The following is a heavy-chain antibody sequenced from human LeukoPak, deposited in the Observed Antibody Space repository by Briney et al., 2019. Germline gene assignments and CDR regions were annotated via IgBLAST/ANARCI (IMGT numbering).Heavy chain of an antibody. CDR1: GFTVSSNS. V-gene: IGHV3-53*01. D-gene: IGHD3-22*01. CDR3: ARRAGDYSHPYDY. Sequence: GGSLRLSCTVSGFTVSSNSMSWVRQAPGKGLEWVSFIYSGGSTQYSDSVKGRFTISRDNSKNTLYLQMNSLRAEDTAVYYCARRAGDYSHPYDYWGQGTLVTVSS. CDR2: IYSGGST. J-gene: IGHJ4*02.